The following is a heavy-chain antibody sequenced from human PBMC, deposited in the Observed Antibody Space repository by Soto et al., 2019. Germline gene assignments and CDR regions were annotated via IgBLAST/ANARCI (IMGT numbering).Heavy chain of an antibody. Sequence: QVQLQESGPGLVKPSGTLSLTCAVSGGSISSSNWWSWVRQPPGKGLEWIGEIYHSGSTNYNPSLERRVPISVHKSRNQFSLKLSSVTAADTAVYYCAGWIRLHVCYYYGMDVWGQGTTVTASS. J-gene: IGHJ6*02. CDR2: IYHSGST. CDR1: GGSISSSNW. D-gene: IGHD5-18*01. V-gene: IGHV4-4*02. CDR3: AGWIRLHVCYYYGMDV.